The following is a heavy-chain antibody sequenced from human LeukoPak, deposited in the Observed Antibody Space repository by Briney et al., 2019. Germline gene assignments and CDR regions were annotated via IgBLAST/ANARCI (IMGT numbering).Heavy chain of an antibody. CDR2: IYYSGGT. CDR3: ARRSFHDY. Sequence: PSETLSLTCTVSGGSISSYYWSWIRQPPGKGLEWIGYIYYSGGTNYKSSLKSRVTISVDTSKNQFSLKLRSVTAADTAVYYCARRSFHDYWGQGTLVTVSS. J-gene: IGHJ4*02. V-gene: IGHV4-59*01. CDR1: GGSISSYY. D-gene: IGHD3-16*02.